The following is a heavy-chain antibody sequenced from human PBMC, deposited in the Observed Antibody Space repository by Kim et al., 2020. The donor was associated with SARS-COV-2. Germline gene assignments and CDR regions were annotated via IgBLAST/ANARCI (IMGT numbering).Heavy chain of an antibody. V-gene: IGHV3-30*18. Sequence: GGSLRLSCAASGFTFSSYGMHWVRQAPGKGLEWVAVISYDGSNKYYADSVKGRFTISRDNSKNTLYLQMNSLRAEDTAMYYCVKTPRSYGGNNWFYARG. CDR2: ISYDGSNK. CDR3: VKTPRSYGGNNWFYA. CDR1: GFTFSSYG. J-gene: IGHJ5*01. D-gene: IGHD4-17*01.